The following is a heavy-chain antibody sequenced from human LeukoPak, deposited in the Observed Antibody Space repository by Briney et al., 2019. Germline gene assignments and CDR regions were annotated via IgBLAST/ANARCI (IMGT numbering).Heavy chain of an antibody. CDR2: IYTSGST. Sequence: SETLSLTCTVSGYSISSGSYYWSWIRQPAGKGLEWIGRIYTSGSTNYNPSLKSRVTISVDTSKNQFSLKLSSVTAADTAVYYCAREGRVWFGEFDYYYYMDVWGKGTTVTISS. J-gene: IGHJ6*03. CDR3: AREGRVWFGEFDYYYYMDV. CDR1: GYSISSGSYY. V-gene: IGHV4-61*02. D-gene: IGHD3-10*01.